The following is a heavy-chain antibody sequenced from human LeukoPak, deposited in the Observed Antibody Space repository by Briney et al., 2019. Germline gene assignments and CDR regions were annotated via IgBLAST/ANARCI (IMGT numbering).Heavy chain of an antibody. J-gene: IGHJ4*02. CDR2: IYTSGST. CDR1: GDSIDTYY. CDR3: ARDVSVAVAGDTYFDY. D-gene: IGHD6-19*01. V-gene: IGHV4-4*07. Sequence: SATLSLTCTVSGDSIDTYYWSWIRQPAGKGLEWIGRIYTSGSTNYNPSLKSRVTMSVDTSKNQFSLKLSSVTAADTAVYYSARDVSVAVAGDTYFDYWGQGTLVTVSS.